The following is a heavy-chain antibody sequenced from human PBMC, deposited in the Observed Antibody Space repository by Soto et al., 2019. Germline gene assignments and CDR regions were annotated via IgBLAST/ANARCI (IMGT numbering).Heavy chain of an antibody. CDR2: ISYSGST. CDR1: SDSISSYY. Sequence: SETLSLTCTVSSDSISSYYWSWIRQPPGKRLEWIGHISYSGSTDYNPSLKSRVTISGDTSKNQFSLKVSSVTAADTAVYYCARGTSWQLPFDYWGQGTLVTVSS. V-gene: IGHV4-59*01. CDR3: ARGTSWQLPFDY. J-gene: IGHJ4*02. D-gene: IGHD6-13*01.